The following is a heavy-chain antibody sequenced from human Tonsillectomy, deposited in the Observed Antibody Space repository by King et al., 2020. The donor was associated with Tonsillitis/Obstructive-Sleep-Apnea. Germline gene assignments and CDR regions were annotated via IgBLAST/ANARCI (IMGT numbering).Heavy chain of an antibody. Sequence: VQLQQSGPGLVKPSQTLSLTCAISGDSVSRNTVTWNWLRQSPSRGLEWLGRTYYRSKWHNDYAVSVKSRITNNPDTSKNQFSLQLNSVTPEDTAVYYCARGNWGWLDYWGQETLVTVSS. J-gene: IGHJ4*02. CDR1: GDSVSRNTVT. V-gene: IGHV6-1*01. CDR2: TYYRSKWHN. CDR3: ARGNWGWLDY. D-gene: IGHD7-27*01.